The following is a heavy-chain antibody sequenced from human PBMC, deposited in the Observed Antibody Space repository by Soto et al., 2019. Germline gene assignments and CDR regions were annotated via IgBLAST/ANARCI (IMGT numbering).Heavy chain of an antibody. CDR2: INWNSGIT. V-gene: IGHV3-9*01. CDR3: ARGRGALTVVSNWFDP. D-gene: IGHD3-22*01. J-gene: IGHJ5*02. CDR1: GFTFEDHA. Sequence: EVHLVESGGGLAQRGRSLRLSCAASGFTFEDHAIHWIRQAPGKGLEWVSGINWNSGITGYADSVKGRFTISRDNANNSLHLEMNSLRTEDTALYYCARGRGALTVVSNWFDPWGQGTLATVSS.